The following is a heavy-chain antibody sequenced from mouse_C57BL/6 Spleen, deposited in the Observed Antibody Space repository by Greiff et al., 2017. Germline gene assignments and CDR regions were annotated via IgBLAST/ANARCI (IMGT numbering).Heavy chain of an antibody. CDR2: INPNNGGT. D-gene: IGHD1-1*01. V-gene: IGHV1-22*01. CDR3: ARGYGSSYYFDD. J-gene: IGHJ2*01. CDR1: GYTFTDYN. Sequence: VQLQQSGPELVKPGASVKMSCKASGYTFTDYNMHWVKQSHGKSLEWIGYINPNNGGTSYNQKFKGKATLTVNKSSSTAYMELRSLTSEDSAVYYCARGYGSSYYFDDWGQGTTLTVSS.